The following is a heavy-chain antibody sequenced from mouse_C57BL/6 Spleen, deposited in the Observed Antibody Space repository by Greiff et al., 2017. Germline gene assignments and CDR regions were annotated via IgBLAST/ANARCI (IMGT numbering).Heavy chain of an antibody. CDR1: GYAFSSSW. Sequence: VKLQQSGPELVKPGASVKISCKASGYAFSSSWMNWVKQRPGKGLEWIGRIYPGDGDTNYNGKFKGKATLTADKSSSTAYMQLSSLTSEDSAVYFCARHYYGSSWWYFDVWGTGTTVTVSS. D-gene: IGHD1-1*01. J-gene: IGHJ1*03. CDR3: ARHYYGSSWWYFDV. CDR2: IYPGDGDT. V-gene: IGHV1-82*01.